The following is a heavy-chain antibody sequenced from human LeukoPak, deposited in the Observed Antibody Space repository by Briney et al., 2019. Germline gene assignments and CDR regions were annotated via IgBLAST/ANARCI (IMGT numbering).Heavy chain of an antibody. CDR2: IYPGDSDT. J-gene: IGHJ5*02. D-gene: IGHD6-13*01. CDR3: AIIAAAGTPTNPNGFDP. CDR1: GYSFTSYW. V-gene: IGHV5-51*01. Sequence: GEPLKISCKGSGYSFTSYWIGWVRQMPGKGLEWMGIIYPGDSDTRYSPSFQGQVTISADKSISTAYLQWSSLKASDTAMYYCAIIAAAGTPTNPNGFDPWGQGTLVTVSS.